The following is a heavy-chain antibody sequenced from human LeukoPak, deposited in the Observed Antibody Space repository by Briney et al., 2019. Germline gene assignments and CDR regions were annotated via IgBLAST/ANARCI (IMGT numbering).Heavy chain of an antibody. CDR3: ARADQRLYTSGWTYYFDY. J-gene: IGHJ4*02. Sequence: SETLSLTCTASGGSISSYYWSWIRQPPGKGLEWIGYIYSSGSTNYNPSLKSRVTISVDTSKNQFSLKLSSVTAADTAVYYCARADQRLYTSGWTYYFDYWGQGTLVTVSS. V-gene: IGHV4-59*01. D-gene: IGHD6-19*01. CDR1: GGSISSYY. CDR2: IYSSGST.